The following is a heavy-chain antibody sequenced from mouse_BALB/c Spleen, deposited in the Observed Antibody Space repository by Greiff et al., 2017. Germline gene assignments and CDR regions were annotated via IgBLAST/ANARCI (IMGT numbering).Heavy chain of an antibody. CDR3: ARWGYGNYWFAY. CDR1: GYTFTSYW. V-gene: IGHV1S126*01. Sequence: QVQLQQPGAELVKPGASVKISCKASGYTFTSYWMNWVKQRPGQGLEWIGEIDPSDSYTNNNQKFKDKATLTVDKSSSTAYMQLSSLTSEDSAVYYCARWGYGNYWFAYWGQGTLVTVSA. CDR2: IDPSDSYT. D-gene: IGHD2-10*02. J-gene: IGHJ3*01.